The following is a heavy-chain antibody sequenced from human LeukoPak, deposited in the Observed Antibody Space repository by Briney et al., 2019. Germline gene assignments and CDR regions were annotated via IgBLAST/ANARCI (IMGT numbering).Heavy chain of an antibody. CDR2: ISSNSDNT. Sequence: ASVKVSCKATGYTFTSYGISWVRPAPGQGREWMGWISSNSDNTNYAQKLKGRVTMTTDTSTSTAYMELRSLRSDDTALYFCARDWGSIKVIADYCGQGTLVTVSS. J-gene: IGHJ4*02. CDR3: ARDWGSIKVIADY. V-gene: IGHV1-18*01. D-gene: IGHD7-27*01. CDR1: GYTFTSYG.